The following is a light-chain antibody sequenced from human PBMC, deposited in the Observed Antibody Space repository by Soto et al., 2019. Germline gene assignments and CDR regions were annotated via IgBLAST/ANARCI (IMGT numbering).Light chain of an antibody. CDR1: NSDIGDYNY. CDR2: EVN. CDR3: SSYTSSSTLV. Sequence: QSALTQPASVSGSPGQSITISCPGTNSDIGDYNYVSWNQQKPRKAPKVMIYEVNFRPSGVSNRFSGSKSGNTASLTISGLQAEDEADYYCSSYTSSSTLVFGGGTKLTVL. V-gene: IGLV2-14*01. J-gene: IGLJ2*01.